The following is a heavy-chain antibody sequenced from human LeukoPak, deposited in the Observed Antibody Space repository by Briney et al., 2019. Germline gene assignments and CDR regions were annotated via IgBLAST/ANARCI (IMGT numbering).Heavy chain of an antibody. CDR3: AREYSGYDWGQFDY. V-gene: IGHV1-18*01. CDR2: ISAYNGNT. Sequence: ASVKVSCKTSGYTFTSYGISWVRQAPGQGLEWMGWISAYNGNTNYAQKLQGRVTMTTDTSTSTAYMELRSLRSDDTAVYYCAREYSGYDWGQFDYWGQGTLVTVSS. D-gene: IGHD5-12*01. J-gene: IGHJ4*02. CDR1: GYTFTSYG.